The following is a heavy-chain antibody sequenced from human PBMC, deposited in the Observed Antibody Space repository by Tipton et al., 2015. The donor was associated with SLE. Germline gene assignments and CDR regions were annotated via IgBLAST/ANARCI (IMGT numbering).Heavy chain of an antibody. D-gene: IGHD6-6*01. CDR3: ARDIEYSSPWRYNWFDP. CDR2: ISAYNGNT. V-gene: IGHV1-18*01. CDR1: GYTFTSYG. Sequence: QSGPEVKKPGASVKVSCKASGYTFTSYGISWVRQAPGQGLEWMGWISAYNGNTNYAQKLQGRVTMTTDTSTSAAYMELRSLRSDDTAVYYCARDIEYSSPWRYNWFDPWGQGTLVTVSS. J-gene: IGHJ5*02.